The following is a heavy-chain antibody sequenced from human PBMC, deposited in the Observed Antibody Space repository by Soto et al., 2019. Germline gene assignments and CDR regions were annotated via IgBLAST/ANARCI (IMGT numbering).Heavy chain of an antibody. V-gene: IGHV1-69*01. CDR2: IIPIFGTP. Sequence: QVQVVQSGAEVKKPGSSVKVSCKASGGTFSNYAINWVRQAPGQGLEWMGGIIPIFGTPNYDQKFQDRVTITADESTTTAYMELSNLNSEDTAVYYCARGIPSPGQDWYFDLWGRGTLVTVSS. CDR3: ARGIPSPGQDWYFDL. D-gene: IGHD6-13*01. CDR1: GGTFSNYA. J-gene: IGHJ2*01.